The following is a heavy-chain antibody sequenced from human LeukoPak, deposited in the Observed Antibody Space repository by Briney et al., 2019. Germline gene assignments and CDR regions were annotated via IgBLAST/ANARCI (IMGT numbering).Heavy chain of an antibody. CDR2: ISSSSSTI. V-gene: IGHV3-48*01. D-gene: IGHD5-18*01. CDR3: ARDGYSFGHDFDY. Sequence: GGSLRLSCAASGFTFSSYSMNWVRQAPGKGLEWVSYISSSSSTIYYADSVKGRFTISRDHAKNSLYLQMNSLRAEDTAVYYCARDGYSFGHDFDYWGQGTLVTVSS. CDR1: GFTFSSYS. J-gene: IGHJ4*02.